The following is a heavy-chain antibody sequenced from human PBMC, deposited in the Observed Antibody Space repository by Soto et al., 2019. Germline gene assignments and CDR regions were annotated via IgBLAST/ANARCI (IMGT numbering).Heavy chain of an antibody. V-gene: IGHV3-30-3*01. CDR3: ARAGYGSGSYAYFDY. D-gene: IGHD3-10*01. CDR2: ISYDGSNK. J-gene: IGHJ4*02. Sequence: QVQLVESGGGVVQPGRSLRLSCAASGFTFSSYAMHWVRQAPGKGLEWVAVISYDGSNKYYADSVKGRFTISRDNSKNTLYLQMNSLRAEDTAVYYCARAGYGSGSYAYFDYWGQGTLVTVSS. CDR1: GFTFSSYA.